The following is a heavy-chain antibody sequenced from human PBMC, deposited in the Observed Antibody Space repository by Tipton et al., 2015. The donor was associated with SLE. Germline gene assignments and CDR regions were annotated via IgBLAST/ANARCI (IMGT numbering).Heavy chain of an antibody. V-gene: IGHV1-8*01. Sequence: QLVQSGAEVKKPGASVKVSCKASGYTFTSYDINWVRQATGQGLEWMGWMNPNSGNIGDAQKVQGRVTMTTDTSTSTAYMELRSLGSDDTAVDYGARGGAREYSSSWYYCDYWGQGTLVTVSS. J-gene: IGHJ4*02. CDR1: GYTFTSYD. CDR3: ARGGAREYSSSWYYCDY. CDR2: MNPNSGNI. D-gene: IGHD6-13*01.